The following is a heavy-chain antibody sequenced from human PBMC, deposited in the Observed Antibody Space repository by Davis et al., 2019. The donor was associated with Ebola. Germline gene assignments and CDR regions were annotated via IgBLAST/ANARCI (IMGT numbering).Heavy chain of an antibody. CDR2: MYFSGRT. Sequence: SQTLSLTCTVSGGSISSYYWYWIRQPPGKGLEWIGYMYFSGRTNYNPSLKSRVTISVDTSKNQFSLRVNSVSAADTAVYYCARGTPLGFGDYADYWGQGIQVIVSS. J-gene: IGHJ4*02. V-gene: IGHV4-59*01. CDR1: GGSISSYY. D-gene: IGHD2-15*01. CDR3: ARGTPLGFGDYADY.